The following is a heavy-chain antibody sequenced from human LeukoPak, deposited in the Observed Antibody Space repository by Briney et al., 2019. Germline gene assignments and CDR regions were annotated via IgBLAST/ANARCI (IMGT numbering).Heavy chain of an antibody. CDR2: INHSGST. CDR1: GGSFSGYY. Sequence: SETLSLTCAVYGGSFSGYYWSWIRQPPGKGLEWIGEINHSGSTNYNPSLESRVTISVDTSKNQFSLKLSSVTAADTAVYYCARGPYRSGIAAAGTKDYWGQGTLVTVSS. V-gene: IGHV4-34*01. CDR3: ARGPYRSGIAAAGTKDY. D-gene: IGHD6-13*01. J-gene: IGHJ4*02.